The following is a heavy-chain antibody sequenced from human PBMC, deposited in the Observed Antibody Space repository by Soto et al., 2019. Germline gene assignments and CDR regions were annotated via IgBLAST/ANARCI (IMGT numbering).Heavy chain of an antibody. CDR2: INAGNGNT. CDR1: GYTFTSYA. J-gene: IGHJ4*02. Sequence: GTSVKLSCTASGYTFTSYAMHWVRQAPGQRLEWMGWINAGNGNTKYSQKFQGRVTITRDTSASTAYMELSSLRSEDTAVYYCARDPIYGIVSLPDFDYWGQGTLVTVSS. V-gene: IGHV1-3*01. CDR3: ARDPIYGIVSLPDFDY. D-gene: IGHD3-3*01.